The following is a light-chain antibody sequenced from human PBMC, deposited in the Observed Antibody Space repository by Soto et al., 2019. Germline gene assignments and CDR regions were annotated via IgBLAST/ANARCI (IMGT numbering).Light chain of an antibody. CDR2: DAS. V-gene: IGKV1-5*01. CDR1: QTIVTW. J-gene: IGKJ1*01. Sequence: DIQMTQSPSTLSASVGDRVTITCRASQTIVTWLAWYQQKPGKAPALLIHDASSLQSGVPSRFSGSGSGTEFTLTINSLQPDDFATYYCQQYKSYWTFGQGTKVDIK. CDR3: QQYKSYWT.